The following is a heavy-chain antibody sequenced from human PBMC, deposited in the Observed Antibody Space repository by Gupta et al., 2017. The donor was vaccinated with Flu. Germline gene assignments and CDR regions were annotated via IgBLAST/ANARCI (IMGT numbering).Heavy chain of an antibody. D-gene: IGHD3-10*01. J-gene: IGHJ4*02. V-gene: IGHV3-23*01. Sequence: EVQLLESGGGLVQPGGSLRLSCAASGFTFSSYAMSWVRQAPGKGLKWVSAISGSGGSTYYADSVKGRFTISRDNSKNTLYLQMNSLRAEDTAVYYCATWRGVYYGSGEDYWGQGTLVTVSS. CDR2: ISGSGGST. CDR3: ATWRGVYYGSGEDY. CDR1: GFTFSSYA.